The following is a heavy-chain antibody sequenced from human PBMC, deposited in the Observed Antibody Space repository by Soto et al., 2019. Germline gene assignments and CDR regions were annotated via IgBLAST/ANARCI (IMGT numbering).Heavy chain of an antibody. J-gene: IGHJ5*02. CDR2: IYMSGST. CDR3: ASLQNNWFDP. Sequence: QVQLQESGPGLVKPSETLSLTCTVFGGSISSNYWTWIRQTAGKGLEWIGRIYMSGSTNYNPSLNSRVTMSMDTSNNQFSLKLRFVTAADTAVYYCASLQNNWFDPWGQGTLVTVSS. V-gene: IGHV4-4*07. CDR1: GGSISSNY.